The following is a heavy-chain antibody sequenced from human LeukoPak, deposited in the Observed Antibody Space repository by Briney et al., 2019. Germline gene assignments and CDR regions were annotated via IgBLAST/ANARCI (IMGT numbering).Heavy chain of an antibody. CDR2: INPNSGGT. CDR3: ARGQYSGYESMGY. J-gene: IGHJ4*02. V-gene: IGHV1-2*02. CDR1: GYTFTGYY. D-gene: IGHD5-12*01. Sequence: ASVKVSCKASGYTFTGYYMHWVRQAPGQGLEWMGWINPNSGGTNYAQKFQGRVTMTRDTSISTAYMELSRLRSDDTAVYYCARGQYSGYESMGYWGQGTLVTVSS.